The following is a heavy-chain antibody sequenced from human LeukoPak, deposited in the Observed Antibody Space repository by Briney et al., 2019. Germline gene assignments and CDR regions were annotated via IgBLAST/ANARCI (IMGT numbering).Heavy chain of an antibody. V-gene: IGHV1-18*01. D-gene: IGHD6-19*01. Sequence: GASVKVSCKASGYTFTTYGITWVRQAPGQGLEWMGWIDTYSANTNYAQKVQGRVTMTTDTSTSTAYMELRSLRSDDTAVYYCARGAIAVAGYFDYWGQGTLVTVSS. CDR1: GYTFTTYG. J-gene: IGHJ4*02. CDR3: ARGAIAVAGYFDY. CDR2: IDTYSANT.